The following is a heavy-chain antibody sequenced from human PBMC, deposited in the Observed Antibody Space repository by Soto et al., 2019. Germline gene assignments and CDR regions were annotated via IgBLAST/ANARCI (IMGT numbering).Heavy chain of an antibody. D-gene: IGHD2-2*01. CDR2: ISGSGGST. V-gene: IGHV3-23*01. J-gene: IGHJ4*02. CDR3: AKTYGLYCSSTSCYVDY. CDR1: GLTLSSYA. Sequence: GGSLRLSCAASGLTLSSYAMAWVRQVPGKGLEWVSVISGSGGSTYYADSVKGRFTISRDNSKNTLYLQMNSLRAEDTAVYYCAKTYGLYCSSTSCYVDYWGQGTLVTVSS.